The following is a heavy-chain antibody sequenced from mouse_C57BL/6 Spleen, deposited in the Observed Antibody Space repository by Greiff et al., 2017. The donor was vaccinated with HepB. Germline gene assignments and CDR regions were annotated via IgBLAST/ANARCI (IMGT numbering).Heavy chain of an antibody. J-gene: IGHJ3*01. CDR1: GFSLTSYA. CDR3: ASPSLDSSGYAWVAY. Sequence: QVQLKESGPGLVAPSQSLSITCTVSGFSLTSYAISWVRQPPGKGLEWLGVIWTGGGTNYNSALKSRLSISKDNSKSQFFLKMNSLQTDDTARYYGASPSLDSSGYAWVAYWGQGTLVTVSA. D-gene: IGHD3-2*02. V-gene: IGHV2-9-1*01. CDR2: IWTGGGT.